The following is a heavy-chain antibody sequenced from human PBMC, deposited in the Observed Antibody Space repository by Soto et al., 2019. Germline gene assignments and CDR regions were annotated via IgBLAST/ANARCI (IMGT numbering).Heavy chain of an antibody. J-gene: IGHJ6*02. V-gene: IGHV3-7*05. CDR2: IKQDGSEE. D-gene: IGHD1-26*01. CDR1: GFTLGTYW. Sequence: EVQLVASGGGLVQPGESLRLSCVASGFTLGTYWMSWARQAPGKGLEWLASIKQDGSEEFSVDSVKGRFTISRGNAKNSLLLQLNSLRGEDTGVYYCARDRCNGYYGQESWGLDVWGQGTTVTVSS. CDR3: ARDRCNGYYGQESWGLDV.